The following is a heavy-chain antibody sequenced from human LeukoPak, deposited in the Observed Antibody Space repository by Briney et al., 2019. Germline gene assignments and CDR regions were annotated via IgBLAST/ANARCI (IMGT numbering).Heavy chain of an antibody. CDR1: GYTFTSYD. Sequence: GASVKVSCKASGYTFTSYDINWVRQATGQGLEWMGWMNPNSGNTGYAQKFQGRVTITRNTSISTAYMELSSLRSEDTAVYYCARGRSRPKNWFDPWGQGTLVTVSS. J-gene: IGHJ5*02. CDR2: MNPNSGNT. CDR3: ARGRSRPKNWFDP. V-gene: IGHV1-8*03.